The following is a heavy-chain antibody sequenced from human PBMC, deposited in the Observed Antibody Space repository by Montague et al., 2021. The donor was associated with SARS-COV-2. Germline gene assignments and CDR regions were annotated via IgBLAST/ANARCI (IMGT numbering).Heavy chain of an antibody. CDR2: MHFTGKT. CDR1: GDSITNHY. CDR3: ARVRCYGSGTSLGMDV. V-gene: IGHV4-4*07. J-gene: IGHJ6*02. D-gene: IGHD3-10*01. Sequence: SETLSLTCSVSGDSITNHYWSWIRQPAGKGLEWIGRMHFTGKTNFSPFFSSRLTMSADTSKNQFSLKLTSVTAADTAVYYCARVRCYGSGTSLGMDVWGQGTTVTVSS.